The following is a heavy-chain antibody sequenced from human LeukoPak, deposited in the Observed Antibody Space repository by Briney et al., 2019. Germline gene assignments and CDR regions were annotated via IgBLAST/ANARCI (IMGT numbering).Heavy chain of an antibody. V-gene: IGHV4-39*01. J-gene: IGHJ5*02. CDR1: GGSISRSSYY. CDR2: IYYSGTT. CDR3: ARLYYDSSGYYWFDR. D-gene: IGHD3-22*01. Sequence: SETLSLTCTVSGGSISRSSYYWGWIRQSPGKGLEWIGSIYYSGTTYSNPSLKSRVTISVDTSKNQFSLKLRSVTAADTAVYYCARLYYDSSGYYWFDRWGQGTLVTVSS.